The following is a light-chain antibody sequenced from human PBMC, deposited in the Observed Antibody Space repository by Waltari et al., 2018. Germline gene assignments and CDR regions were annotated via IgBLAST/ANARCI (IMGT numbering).Light chain of an antibody. J-gene: IGLJ2*01. Sequence: QSALTQPASVSGSPGQSITISCTGTNSDVGAYDFVSWYQHHPGKAPKLLIYDVTNRPSGVSNRFSGSKSANTASLTISGLQAEDEADYYCSSYKGSSTLFGGGTKLTVL. CDR3: SSYKGSSTL. CDR1: NSDVGAYDF. V-gene: IGLV2-14*03. CDR2: DVT.